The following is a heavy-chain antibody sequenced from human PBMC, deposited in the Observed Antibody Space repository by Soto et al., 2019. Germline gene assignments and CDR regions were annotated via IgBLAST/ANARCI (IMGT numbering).Heavy chain of an antibody. CDR1: GYTFTRYG. Sequence: QVQLVQSGAEVKNPGASVKVSCKASGYTFTRYGIGWARQAPGQGLEWMGWINTYNGNTNEAQNVQGRVTLTTDTSTSTAYMELRSLRSNDTAIYYCAMVDVYVTPSPQDVWGQGTTVIVS. J-gene: IGHJ6*02. CDR3: AMVDVYVTPSPQDV. CDR2: INTYNGNT. V-gene: IGHV1-18*01. D-gene: IGHD3-16*01.